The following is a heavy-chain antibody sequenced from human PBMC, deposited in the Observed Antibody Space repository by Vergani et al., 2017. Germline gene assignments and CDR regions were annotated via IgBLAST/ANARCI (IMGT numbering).Heavy chain of an antibody. CDR1: GGSISSSSYY. J-gene: IGHJ4*02. CDR2: IYYSGST. V-gene: IGHV4-39*01. D-gene: IGHD1-26*01. CDR3: ARGDEYGGATCFFGL. Sequence: QLQLQESGPGLVKPSQTLSLTCAVSGGSISSSSYYWGWIRQPPGKGLEWIGSIYYSGSTYYNPSLKSRVTISVDTSKNQFSLTLSSVTAADTAGYDCARGDEYGGATCFFGLWGQGTLVTVSS.